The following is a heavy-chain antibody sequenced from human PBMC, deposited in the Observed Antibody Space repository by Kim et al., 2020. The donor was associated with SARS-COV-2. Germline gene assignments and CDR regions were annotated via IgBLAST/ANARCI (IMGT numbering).Heavy chain of an antibody. J-gene: IGHJ4*02. CDR2: MIPNSGKT. Sequence: ASVKVSCKASGYSFTNYDINWVRQATGQGLEWMGWMIPNSGKTAYTEKFQGRVTMTRNTSIGTAYMELSSLRSEDTAVYYCVRAYYLWGSFYFDYWGQGTLVTVSS. CDR1: GYSFTNYD. CDR3: VRAYYLWGSFYFDY. D-gene: IGHD3-10*02. V-gene: IGHV1-8*01.